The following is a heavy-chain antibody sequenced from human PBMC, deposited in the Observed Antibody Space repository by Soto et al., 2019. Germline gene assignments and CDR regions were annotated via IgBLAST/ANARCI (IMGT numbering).Heavy chain of an antibody. CDR2: ISSGSSTI. J-gene: IGHJ3*01. D-gene: IGHD6-19*01. CDR1: GFTFSSYI. Sequence: GGSLRLSCAASGFTFSSYIMNWVRQAPGKGLEWVSYISSGSSTIYYADSVKGRFTISRDNAQNSLYLQMNSLRAEDTAVYYCAKTYSSGRGAFDVWGQGTMVTVSS. V-gene: IGHV3-48*01. CDR3: AKTYSSGRGAFDV.